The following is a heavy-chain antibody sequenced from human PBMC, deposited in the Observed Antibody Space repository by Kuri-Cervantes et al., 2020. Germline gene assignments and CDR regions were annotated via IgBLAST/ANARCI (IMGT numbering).Heavy chain of an antibody. Sequence: ASVKVSCKASGYTFTSYDINWVRQATGQGLEWMGWMNPNSGNTGYAQKFQGRVTITRNTSISTAYMELSRLRSDDTAVYYCARERLAVAGLHGWFDPWGQGTLVTVSS. J-gene: IGHJ5*02. CDR1: GYTFTSYD. V-gene: IGHV1-8*01. D-gene: IGHD6-19*01. CDR3: ARERLAVAGLHGWFDP. CDR2: MNPNSGNT.